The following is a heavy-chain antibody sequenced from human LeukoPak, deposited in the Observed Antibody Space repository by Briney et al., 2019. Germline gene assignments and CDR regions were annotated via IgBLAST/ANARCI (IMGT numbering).Heavy chain of an antibody. CDR1: GGSIRSYY. Sequence: PSETLSLTCTVSGGSIRSYYWSWIRQPPGKGLEWIGYIYYSGSTNYNPSLKSRVTISVDTSKNQFSLKLSSVTAADTAVYYCARDQGTVIIGSPGDAFDIWGQGTMVTVSS. J-gene: IGHJ3*02. CDR2: IYYSGST. D-gene: IGHD3-22*01. CDR3: ARDQGTVIIGSPGDAFDI. V-gene: IGHV4-59*01.